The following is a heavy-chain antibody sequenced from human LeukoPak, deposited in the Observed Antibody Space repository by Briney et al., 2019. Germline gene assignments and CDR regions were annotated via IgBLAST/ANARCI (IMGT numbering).Heavy chain of an antibody. Sequence: VASVTVSFKTSGYTFADYYLTWVRQAPGQGFEWLGWINPKTGVTKYAQNLLGRGTMTSDTSISTAYMELSRLTSDDTALYFCARDIILDSWGQGTLVTVSS. D-gene: IGHD1-14*01. J-gene: IGHJ5*01. CDR1: GYTFADYY. CDR3: ARDIILDS. V-gene: IGHV1-2*02. CDR2: INPKTGVT.